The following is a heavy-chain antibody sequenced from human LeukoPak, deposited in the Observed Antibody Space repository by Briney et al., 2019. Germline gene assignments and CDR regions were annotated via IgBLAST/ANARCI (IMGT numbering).Heavy chain of an antibody. CDR3: ARGYYDSGTYSGYFQH. CDR1: GGSINDYY. J-gene: IGHJ1*01. Sequence: SETLSLTCTVSGGSINDYYWNWIRQPPGEGLEWIGYIYYSGSINYNPSLKSRVTISVDTSKTRFSLRLSSVTAADTAVYYCARGYYDSGTYSGYFQHWGQGTLVTVSS. V-gene: IGHV4-59*01. CDR2: IYYSGSI. D-gene: IGHD3-10*01.